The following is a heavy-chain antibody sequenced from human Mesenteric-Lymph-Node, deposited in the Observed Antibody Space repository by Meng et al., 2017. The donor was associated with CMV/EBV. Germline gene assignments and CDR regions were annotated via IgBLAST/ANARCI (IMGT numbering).Heavy chain of an antibody. D-gene: IGHD2-2*01. CDR3: ARDYCTSTSCSGLGS. J-gene: IGHJ5*01. CDR2: INPSGGST. Sequence: SGATFTGYAMHWVRQAPGQGLEWMGIINPSGGSTSYAQKLQGRVTMTRDTSSSTLYMELSSLRAEDTAVYYCARDYCTSTSCSGLGSWGQGTLVTVSS. CDR1: GATFTGYA. V-gene: IGHV1-46*04.